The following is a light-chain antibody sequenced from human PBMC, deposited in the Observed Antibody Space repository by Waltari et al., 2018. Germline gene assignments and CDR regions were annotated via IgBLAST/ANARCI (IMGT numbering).Light chain of an antibody. CDR3: MQALQTPPWT. Sequence: DHVVTHSQLPLLVTPGEQASITCRCIQSLLQTNGYNYLDWYLQKPGQSPQLLIYLGSNRASGVPDRFSGSGSGTDFTLKINRVEAEDVGVYYCMQALQTPPWTFGQGTRVEIK. CDR1: QSLLQTNGYNY. V-gene: IGKV2-28*01. CDR2: LGS. J-gene: IGKJ1*01.